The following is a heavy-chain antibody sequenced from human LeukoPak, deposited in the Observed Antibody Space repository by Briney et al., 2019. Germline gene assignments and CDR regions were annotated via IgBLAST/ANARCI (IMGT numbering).Heavy chain of an antibody. V-gene: IGHV3-48*03. CDR3: ARDDLYYDTGDYYYASYFQH. CDR2: ISSSGSTI. CDR1: GFTFSSYE. D-gene: IGHD3-22*01. J-gene: IGHJ1*01. Sequence: GGSLRLSCAASGFTFSSYEMNWVRQAPGKGLEWVSYISSSGSTIYYADSVKGRFTISRDNAKNTLYLQMSSLRAEDTAMYYCARDDLYYDTGDYYYASYFQHWGQGTLVTVSS.